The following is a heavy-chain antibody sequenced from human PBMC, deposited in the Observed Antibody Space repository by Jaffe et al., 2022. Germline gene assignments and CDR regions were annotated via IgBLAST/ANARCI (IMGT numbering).Heavy chain of an antibody. CDR3: ARGRGSGYCSGGSCSLADYFDY. CDR1: GGTFSSYA. V-gene: IGHV1-69*05. Sequence: QVQLVQSGAEVKKPGSSVKVSCKASGGTFSSYAISWVRQAPGQGLEWMGGIIPIFGTANYAQKFQGRVTITTDESTSTAYMELSSLRSEDTAVYYCARGRGSGYCSGGSCSLADYFDYWGQGTLVTVSS. J-gene: IGHJ4*02. D-gene: IGHD2-15*01. CDR2: IIPIFGTA.